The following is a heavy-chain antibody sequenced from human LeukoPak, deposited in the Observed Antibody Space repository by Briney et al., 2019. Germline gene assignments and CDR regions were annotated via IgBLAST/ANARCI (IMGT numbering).Heavy chain of an antibody. Sequence: SETLSLTCAVYGGSFSGYYWSWIRQPPGKGLEWIGEINHSGSTNYNPSLKSRVTISVDTSKNQFSLKLSSVTAADTAVYYCARGYSSSWYNWGQGTLVTVSS. CDR1: GGSFSGYY. CDR2: INHSGST. J-gene: IGHJ4*02. V-gene: IGHV4-34*01. CDR3: ARGYSSSWYN. D-gene: IGHD6-13*01.